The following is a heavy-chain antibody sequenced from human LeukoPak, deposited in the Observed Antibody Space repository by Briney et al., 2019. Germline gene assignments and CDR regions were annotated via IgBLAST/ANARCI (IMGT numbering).Heavy chain of an antibody. CDR2: IYTSGST. CDR3: ARDRAYSSGWYSWDYFDY. CDR1: GGSISTTSYY. V-gene: IGHV4-61*02. D-gene: IGHD6-19*01. Sequence: SETLSLTCTVSGGSISTTSYYWGWIRQPAGKGLEWIGRIYTSGSTNYNPSLKSRVTISVDTSKNQFSLKLSSVTAADTAVYYCARDRAYSSGWYSWDYFDYWGQGTLVTVSS. J-gene: IGHJ4*02.